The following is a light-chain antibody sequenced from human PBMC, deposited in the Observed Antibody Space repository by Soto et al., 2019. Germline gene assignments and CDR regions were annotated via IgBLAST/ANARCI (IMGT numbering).Light chain of an antibody. J-gene: IGKJ2*01. CDR3: LQYNNWPYT. CDR2: GAS. V-gene: IGKV3-15*01. CDR1: QSVSIN. Sequence: EKVMTQSPATLSVSPGDRATLSCRASQSVSINLAWYQQKPGQAPRLLIYGASTRATGIPASFSGSGSGTEFTLTISSLQSEDFAVYYCLQYNNWPYTFGQGTKLEIK.